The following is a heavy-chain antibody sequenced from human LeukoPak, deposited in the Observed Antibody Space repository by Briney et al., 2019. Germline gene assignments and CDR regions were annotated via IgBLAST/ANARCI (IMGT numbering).Heavy chain of an antibody. V-gene: IGHV5-51*01. CDR3: ERRQFAGPEYYDSSGPFDP. D-gene: IGHD3-22*01. CDR1: GYSFTSYW. Sequence: GESLKISCKGSGYSFTSYWIGWVRQMPGKGLEWMGIIYPGDSDTRYSPSFQGQVTISADKSISTAYLQWSSLKASDTAMYYCERRQFAGPEYYDSSGPFDPWGQGTLVTVSS. CDR2: IYPGDSDT. J-gene: IGHJ5*02.